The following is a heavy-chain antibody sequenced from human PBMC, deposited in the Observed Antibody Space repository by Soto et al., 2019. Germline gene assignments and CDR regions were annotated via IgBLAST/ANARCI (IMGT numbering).Heavy chain of an antibody. CDR1: GFSVGDSY. Sequence: QVQLVESGGGLVKPGGSLRLSCAASGFSVGDSYMSWIRQSAGKGLEWLSYISGGSSYTKYAESVKGRFTISRDNARRSLFLQVNALRADDTAIYYCAKTRVADSGYYFDHWGQGTMVTVSS. CDR2: ISGGSSYT. V-gene: IGHV3-11*05. D-gene: IGHD3-10*01. CDR3: AKTRVADSGYYFDH. J-gene: IGHJ4*02.